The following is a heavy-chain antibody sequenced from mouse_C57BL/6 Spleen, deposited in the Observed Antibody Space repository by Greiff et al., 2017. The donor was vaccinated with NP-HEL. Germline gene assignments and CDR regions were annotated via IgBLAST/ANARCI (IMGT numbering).Heavy chain of an antibody. D-gene: IGHD2-1*01. Sequence: QVQLLQPGAELVMPGASVKLSCKASGYTFTSYWMHWVKQRPGQGLEWIGEIDPADSYTNYNSKFKGKSTMTVDKASSTADMQLSSLTSEYSAVYYCARSGYGNPWFAYWGQGTLVTVSA. CDR1: GYTFTSYW. CDR3: ARSGYGNPWFAY. V-gene: IGHV1-69*01. CDR2: IDPADSYT. J-gene: IGHJ3*01.